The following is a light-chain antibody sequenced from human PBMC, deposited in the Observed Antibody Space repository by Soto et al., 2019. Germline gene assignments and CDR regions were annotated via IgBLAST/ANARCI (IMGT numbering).Light chain of an antibody. Sequence: IVLTQSPGTLSLSPGERATLSCRASQSVTSDYLAWYQQKPGQPARLLIYGASNRATAIADRFSGSGSATDLPLTISRVDPEDFAVYYCSQYGSAPYTFGQGTRFDI. CDR3: SQYGSAPYT. J-gene: IGKJ2*01. CDR2: GAS. V-gene: IGKV3-20*01. CDR1: QSVTSDY.